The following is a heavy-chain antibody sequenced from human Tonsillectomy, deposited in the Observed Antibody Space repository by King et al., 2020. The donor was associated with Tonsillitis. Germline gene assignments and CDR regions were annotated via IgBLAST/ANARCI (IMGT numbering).Heavy chain of an antibody. CDR1: GFTFSSYA. D-gene: IGHD3-22*01. V-gene: IGHV3-23*04. Sequence: VQLVESGGGLVQPGGSLRLSCAASGFTFSSYAMSWVRQAPGKGLEWVSAISGSGGSTYYADSVKGRFTISRDNSKNTLYLQMNSLRAEDTAVYYCAKVGAYYDSSGYYLREYYYGMDVWGQGTTVTVSS. J-gene: IGHJ6*02. CDR2: ISGSGGST. CDR3: AKVGAYYDSSGYYLREYYYGMDV.